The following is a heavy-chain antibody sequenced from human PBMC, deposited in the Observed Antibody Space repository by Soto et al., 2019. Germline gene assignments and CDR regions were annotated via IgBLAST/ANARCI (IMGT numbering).Heavy chain of an antibody. CDR3: ARFPFSTSSWSNPRYFDS. CDR1: SGSFSGYY. D-gene: IGHD6-13*01. J-gene: IGHJ4*02. CDR2: ITHRGFT. V-gene: IGHV4-34*01. Sequence: QVQLQQWGAGLLKPSETLSLTCAVYSGSFSGYYWSWIRQSPGKGLEWIGEITHRGFTNYNPSLKSRVTMSADTSKNHFSLNLTSVTAADTAVYYCARFPFSTSSWSNPRYFDSWGQGTRVTVSS.